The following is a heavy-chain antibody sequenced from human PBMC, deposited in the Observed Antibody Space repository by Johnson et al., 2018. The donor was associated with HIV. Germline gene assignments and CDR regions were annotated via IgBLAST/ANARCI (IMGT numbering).Heavy chain of an antibody. CDR1: GFSFSNYA. CDR3: ARGLWLTPDVFDF. CDR2: ISSDGSNK. V-gene: IGHV3-30*03. Sequence: QVQLVESGGGVVQPGRSLRLSCAASGFSFSNYAMDWVRQAPGKGLEWVAFISSDGSNKNYADSVKGRFTISRDNSKNTLYLQMNSLRAEDTAVYYCARGLWLTPDVFDFWGQGTMVTVSS. J-gene: IGHJ3*01. D-gene: IGHD3-16*01.